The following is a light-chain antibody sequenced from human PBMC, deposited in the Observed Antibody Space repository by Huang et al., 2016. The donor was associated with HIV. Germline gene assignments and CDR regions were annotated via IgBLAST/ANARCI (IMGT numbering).Light chain of an antibody. CDR2: DAS. CDR3: QQRTNWPTWT. Sequence: EIVLTQSPATLSLSPGERATLSCRASQSVSSYLAWYQQKPGQAPRLLIYDASNRATCIPARFSGRGSGTDFTLTISSLEPEDFAVYYCQQRTNWPTWTFGQGTKVEIK. J-gene: IGKJ1*01. CDR1: QSVSSY. V-gene: IGKV3-11*01.